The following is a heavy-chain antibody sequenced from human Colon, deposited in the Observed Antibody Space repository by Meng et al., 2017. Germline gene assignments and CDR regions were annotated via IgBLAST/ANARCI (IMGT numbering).Heavy chain of an antibody. CDR1: GFTFSSFW. J-gene: IGHJ4*02. Sequence: EVQLLESGGGLVQPGGSLRLSCAASGFTFSSFWMHWVRQVPGKGLVWVSRINPDGTTTAYADSVKDRFAISRDNTKNTLYLHMNSLRAEDTAVYYCATYYTPDYWGQGTLVTVSS. V-gene: IGHV3-74*01. CDR2: INPDGTTT. CDR3: ATYYTPDY. D-gene: IGHD3-3*01.